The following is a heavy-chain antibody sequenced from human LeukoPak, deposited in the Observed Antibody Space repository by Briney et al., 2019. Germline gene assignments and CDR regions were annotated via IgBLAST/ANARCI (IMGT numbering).Heavy chain of an antibody. CDR3: ARSLTYYDFWSGYSNWFDP. J-gene: IGHJ5*02. V-gene: IGHV4-34*01. CDR2: INHSGST. CDR1: GGSFSGYY. Sequence: SETLSLTCAVYGGSFSGYYWSWIRQPPGKGLEWIGEINHSGSTNYNPSLKSRVTISVDTSKSQFSLKLSSVTAADTAVYYCARSLTYYDFWSGYSNWFDPWGQGTLVTVSS. D-gene: IGHD3-3*01.